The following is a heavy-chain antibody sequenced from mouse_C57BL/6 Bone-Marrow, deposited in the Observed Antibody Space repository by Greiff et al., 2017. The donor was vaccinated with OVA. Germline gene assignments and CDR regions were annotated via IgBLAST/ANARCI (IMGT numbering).Heavy chain of an antibody. V-gene: IGHV10-1*01. Sequence: EVMLVESGGGLVQPKGSLKLSCAASGFSFNTYAMNWVRQAPGKGLEWVARIRSKSNNYATYYADSVKDRFTISRDDSESMLYLQMNNLKTEDTAMYYCVRQNYDYDSWFAYWGQGTLVTVSA. CDR3: VRQNYDYDSWFAY. CDR1: GFSFNTYA. D-gene: IGHD2-4*01. CDR2: IRSKSNNYAT. J-gene: IGHJ3*01.